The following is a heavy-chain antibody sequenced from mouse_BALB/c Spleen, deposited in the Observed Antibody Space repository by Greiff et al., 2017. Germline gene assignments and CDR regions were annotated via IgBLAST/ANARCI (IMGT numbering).Heavy chain of an antibody. Sequence: QVQLKESGPGLVQPSQSLSITCTVSGFSLTSYGVHWVRQSPGKGLEWLGVIWSGGSTDYNAAFISRLSISKDNSKSQVFFKMNSLQADDTAIYYCARNAYYRYAQDAMDYWGQGTSVTVSS. CDR2: IWSGGST. V-gene: IGHV2-4-1*01. J-gene: IGHJ4*01. CDR1: GFSLTSYG. CDR3: ARNAYYRYAQDAMDY. D-gene: IGHD2-14*01.